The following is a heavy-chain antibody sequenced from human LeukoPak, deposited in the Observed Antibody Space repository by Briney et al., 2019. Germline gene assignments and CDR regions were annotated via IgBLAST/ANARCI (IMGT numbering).Heavy chain of an antibody. Sequence: SSETLSLTCTVSGGSISGSSYYWGWIRQPPGKGLEWIGSIYYSGSTYYNPSLKSRVTISVDASKNQLSLKLSSVTAAHTAVYYCARLFEQPWTTIVYWGEGSLVTVSS. CDR3: ARLFEQPWTTIVY. CDR1: GGSISGSSYY. D-gene: IGHD6-13*01. CDR2: IYYSGST. J-gene: IGHJ4*02. V-gene: IGHV4-39*01.